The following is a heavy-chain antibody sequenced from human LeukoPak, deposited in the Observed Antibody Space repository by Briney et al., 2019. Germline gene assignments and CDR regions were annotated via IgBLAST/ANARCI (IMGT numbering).Heavy chain of an antibody. D-gene: IGHD5-12*01. J-gene: IGHJ4*02. CDR3: AKVSGYDGY. Sequence: PGGSLRLSCAASGFTFSSYNMNWVRQAPGKGLEWVSAISGNGGSTYYADSVKGRFTISRDNSKNTLYLQMNSLRAEDAAVYYCAKVSGYDGYWGQGTLVTVSS. CDR1: GFTFSSYN. CDR2: ISGNGGST. V-gene: IGHV3-23*01.